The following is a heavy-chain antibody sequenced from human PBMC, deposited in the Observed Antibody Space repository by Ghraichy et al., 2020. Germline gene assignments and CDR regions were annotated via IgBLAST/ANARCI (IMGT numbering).Heavy chain of an antibody. J-gene: IGHJ4*02. CDR3: ARDSYYYDSSVPSIDY. CDR2: IKQDGSEK. V-gene: IGHV3-7*01. D-gene: IGHD3-22*01. Sequence: LTCAASGFTFSSYWMSWVRQAPGKGLEWVANIKQDGSEKYYVDSVKGRFTISRDNAKNSLYLQMNSLRAEDTAVYYCARDSYYYDSSVPSIDYWGQGTLVTVSS. CDR1: GFTFSSYW.